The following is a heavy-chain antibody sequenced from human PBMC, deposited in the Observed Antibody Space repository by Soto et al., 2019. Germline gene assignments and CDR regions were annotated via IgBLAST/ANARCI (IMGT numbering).Heavy chain of an antibody. D-gene: IGHD3-22*01. CDR2: ISPYNDDT. Sequence: GASVKVSCKASGYTFSSYGISWVRQAPGQGLEWLGWISPYNDDTNYAQKLQGRVTMTTDTSTGTAYMDLRSLRSDDTAVYYCARGGYYDSSGSRNYHYYRLDVWGQGTTVTVSS. CDR1: GYTFSSYG. J-gene: IGHJ6*02. CDR3: ARGGYYDSSGSRNYHYYRLDV. V-gene: IGHV1-18*01.